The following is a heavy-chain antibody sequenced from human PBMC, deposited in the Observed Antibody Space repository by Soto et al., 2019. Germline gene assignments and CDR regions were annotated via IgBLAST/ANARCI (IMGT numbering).Heavy chain of an antibody. CDR1: GVSLTTTSW. J-gene: IGHJ4*02. V-gene: IGHV4-4*02. CDR3: ARVKFGGGIIPFDL. CDR2: IHHSGSP. Sequence: SETLSLTCTVSGVSLTTTSWWTWVRQPPGKGLEWIGEIHHSGSPNYSPSLKNRVIISIDKSNNQFSLRLTSVTAADTAIYYCARVKFGGGIIPFDLWGQGTLVTVSS. D-gene: IGHD3-16*01.